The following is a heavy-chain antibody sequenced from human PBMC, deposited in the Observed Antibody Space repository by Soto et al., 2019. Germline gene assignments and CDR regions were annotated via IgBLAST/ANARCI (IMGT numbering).Heavy chain of an antibody. CDR2: IIPIFGTA. D-gene: IGHD3-16*01. J-gene: IGHJ5*02. CDR3: ARDPFRIWNWFDP. V-gene: IGHV1-69*13. CDR1: GGTFSSYA. Sequence: SVKVSCKASGGTFSSYAISWVRQAPGQGLEWMGGIIPIFGTANYAQKFQGRVTITADESTSTAYMELSSLRSEDTAVYYCARDPFRIWNWFDPWGQGTLVTVSS.